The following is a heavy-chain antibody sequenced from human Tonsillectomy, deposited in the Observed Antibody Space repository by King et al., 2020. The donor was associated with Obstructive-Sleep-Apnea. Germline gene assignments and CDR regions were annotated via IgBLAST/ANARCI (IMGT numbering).Heavy chain of an antibody. CDR2: MSGRSGET. J-gene: IGHJ4*02. V-gene: IGHV3-23*04. CDR1: AFSFSSYT. D-gene: IGHD6-19*01. Sequence: VQLVESGGGLVQPGGSLRLSCVASAFSFSSYTMSWVRQAPGKGLEWVSAMSGRSGETYYADSVKGRFTISRDNSENTLYLQMNSLRAEDTALYYCAKSIIEVAGSFDYWGQGTLVIVSS. CDR3: AKSIIEVAGSFDY.